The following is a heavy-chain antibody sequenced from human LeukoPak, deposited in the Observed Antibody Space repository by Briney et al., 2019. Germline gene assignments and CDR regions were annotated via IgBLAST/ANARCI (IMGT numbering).Heavy chain of an antibody. CDR3: ARILTGYGSSYYYYGMDV. CDR1: GGSISSYY. D-gene: IGHD3-9*01. CDR2: IYYSGST. V-gene: IGHV4-59*08. Sequence: SETLSLTCTVSGGSISSYYWSWIRQPPGKGLEWIGYIYYSGSTNYNPPLKSRVTISVDTSKNQFSLKLSSVTAADTAVYYCARILTGYGSSYYYYGMDVWGQGTTVTVSS. J-gene: IGHJ6*02.